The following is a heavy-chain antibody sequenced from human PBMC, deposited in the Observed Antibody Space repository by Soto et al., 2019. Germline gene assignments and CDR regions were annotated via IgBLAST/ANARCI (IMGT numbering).Heavy chain of an antibody. CDR2: IYYSGST. CDR1: GGSISSSSYY. Sequence: PSETLSLTCTVSGGSISSSSYYWGWIRQPPGKGLEWIGSIYYSGSTYYNPSLKSRVTISVDTSKNQFSLKLSSVTAADTAVYYCARLEKGYCTNGVCYGLDYWGQGTLVTVSS. J-gene: IGHJ4*02. V-gene: IGHV4-39*01. D-gene: IGHD2-8*01. CDR3: ARLEKGYCTNGVCYGLDY.